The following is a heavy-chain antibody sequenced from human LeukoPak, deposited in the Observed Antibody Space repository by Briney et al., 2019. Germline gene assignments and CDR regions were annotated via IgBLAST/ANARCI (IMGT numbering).Heavy chain of an antibody. J-gene: IGHJ3*02. CDR1: GGSVSSGSNY. D-gene: IGHD3-22*01. V-gene: IGHV4-61*01. CDR3: ARDGDSSGYSYI. CDR2: IYYSGST. Sequence: PSETLSLTCTVSGGSVSSGSNYWSWIRQPPGKGLEWIGYIYYSGSTNYNPSLKSRVTISVDTSKNQFSLKLSSVTAADTAVYYCARDGDSSGYSYIWGQGTMVTVSS.